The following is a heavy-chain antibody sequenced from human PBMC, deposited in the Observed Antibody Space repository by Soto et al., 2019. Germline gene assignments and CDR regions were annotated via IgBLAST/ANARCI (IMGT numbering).Heavy chain of an antibody. D-gene: IGHD2-2*01. Sequence: PGGSLRLSCAASGFTFSSYGMHWVRQAPGKGLEWVAVIWYDGSNKYYADSVKGRFTISRDNSKNTLYLQMNSLRAEDTAVYYCARVRGSSTSVQGYYYGMDVWGQGTTVTVSS. J-gene: IGHJ6*02. CDR2: IWYDGSNK. CDR1: GFTFSSYG. V-gene: IGHV3-33*01. CDR3: ARVRGSSTSVQGYYYGMDV.